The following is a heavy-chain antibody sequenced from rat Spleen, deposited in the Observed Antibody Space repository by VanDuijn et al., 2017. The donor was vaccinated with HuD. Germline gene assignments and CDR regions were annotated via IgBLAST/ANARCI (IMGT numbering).Heavy chain of an antibody. J-gene: IGHJ3*01. V-gene: IGHV2-41*01. D-gene: IGHD5-1*01. CDR3: ARDPKLGAPFDY. Sequence: QVQLKESGPGLVQSSQTLSLTCTVAGFSLTSYNVHWVRQPPGKGLEWMGVIWNTGGTRYNSALKSRLSISRDTSKNQVFLKINSRQTEDTATFFCARDPKLGAPFDYWGQGTVVTVSS. CDR1: GFSLTSYN. CDR2: IWNTGGT.